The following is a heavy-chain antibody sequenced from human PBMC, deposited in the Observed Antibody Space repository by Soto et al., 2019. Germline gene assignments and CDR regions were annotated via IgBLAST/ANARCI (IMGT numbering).Heavy chain of an antibody. D-gene: IGHD1-26*01. CDR3: AKPRVGATLSFSVSFDI. V-gene: IGHV3-23*01. CDR1: GFTFSSYA. Sequence: GGSLRLSCAASGFTFSSYAMSWVRQAPGKGLEWVSAISGSGGSTYYADPVKGRFTISRDNSKRRLYLQMNSLRAEDTAVYYCAKPRVGATLSFSVSFDIWGQGTMVTVSS. CDR2: ISGSGGST. J-gene: IGHJ3*02.